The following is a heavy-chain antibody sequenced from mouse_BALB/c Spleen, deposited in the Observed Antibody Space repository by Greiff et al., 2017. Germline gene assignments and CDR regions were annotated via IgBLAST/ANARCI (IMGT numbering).Heavy chain of an antibody. CDR2: INPSNGRT. D-gene: IGHD2-2*01. Sequence: QVQLQQSGAELVKPGASVKLSCKASGYTFTSYWMHWVKQRPGQGLEWIGEINPSNGRTNYNEKFKSKATLTVDKSSSTAYMQLSSLTSEDSAVYYCARDDGYDGFAYWGQGTLVTVSA. CDR3: ARDDGYDGFAY. J-gene: IGHJ3*01. CDR1: GYTFTSYW. V-gene: IGHV1S81*02.